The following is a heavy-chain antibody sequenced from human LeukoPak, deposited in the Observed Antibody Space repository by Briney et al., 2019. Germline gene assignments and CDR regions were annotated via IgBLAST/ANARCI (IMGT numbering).Heavy chain of an antibody. CDR1: GFTVSSNY. V-gene: IGHV3-66*01. CDR2: IYSGGST. J-gene: IGHJ4*02. D-gene: IGHD3-16*02. Sequence: PGGSLRLSCAASGFTVSSNYMSWVRQAPGKGLEWVSVIYSGGSTYYADSVKGRFTISRDNSKNTLYLQMNSLRAEDTAVYYCARGYDYVWGSYRSDYWGQGTLVTVCS. CDR3: ARGYDYVWGSYRSDY.